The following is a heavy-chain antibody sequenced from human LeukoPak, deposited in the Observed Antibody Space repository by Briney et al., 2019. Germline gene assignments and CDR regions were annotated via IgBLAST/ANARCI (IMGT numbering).Heavy chain of an antibody. D-gene: IGHD3-10*01. J-gene: IGHJ4*02. CDR2: IYYSGST. V-gene: IGHV4-59*01. CDR1: GGSISSYY. Sequence: SETLSLTCTVSGGSISSYYWSWIRQPPGKGLEWIGYIYYSGSTNYNPSLKSRVTISVDTSKNQFSLKLSSVTAADTAVYYCARDFRSYYYGSGSYYRYFDYWGQGTQVTVSS. CDR3: ARDFRSYYYGSGSYYRYFDY.